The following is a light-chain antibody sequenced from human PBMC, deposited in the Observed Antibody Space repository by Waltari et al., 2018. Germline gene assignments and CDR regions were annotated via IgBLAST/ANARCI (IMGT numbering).Light chain of an antibody. V-gene: IGKV3-15*01. J-gene: IGKJ1*01. CDR1: QSVYTN. CDR2: DAS. Sequence: EIVLTQSPATLSVSPGAGATLSCRASQSVYTNLAWYQQKPGQATRLLIYDASTRATGVPARFSGSGSGTEFTLIISSLQSEDFAVYSCQQYNKWPWTFGQGTKVEIK. CDR3: QQYNKWPWT.